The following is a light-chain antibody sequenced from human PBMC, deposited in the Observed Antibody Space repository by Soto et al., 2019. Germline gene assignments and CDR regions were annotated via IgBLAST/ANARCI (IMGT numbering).Light chain of an antibody. CDR2: AAS. J-gene: IGKJ4*01. CDR1: QGISSY. CDR3: QQLNSYPFLT. V-gene: IGKV1-9*01. Sequence: DIQLTQSPSFLSASVGDRVTITCRASQGISSYLAWNQQKPGKAPKLLIYAASTLQSGVPSRFSGSGSGTECTLTISSRQPEDFATYYCQQLNSYPFLTFGGGTKVEIK.